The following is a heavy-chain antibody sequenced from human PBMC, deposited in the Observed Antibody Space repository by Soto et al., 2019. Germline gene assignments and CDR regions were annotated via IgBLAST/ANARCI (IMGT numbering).Heavy chain of an antibody. CDR1: GFTVGSNY. J-gene: IGHJ6*02. D-gene: IGHD3-9*01. CDR2: IYSEGTP. CDR3: ARSTYYDILNGSYYYYAMDV. Sequence: GGSLRLSCAASGFTVGSNYMSWVRQAPGKGPEWVSVIYSEGTPYYADSVKGRFTISRENSNNTLYLHMNNLRAEDTAVYYCARSTYYDILNGSYYYYAMDVWGQGTTVTVSS. V-gene: IGHV3-53*01.